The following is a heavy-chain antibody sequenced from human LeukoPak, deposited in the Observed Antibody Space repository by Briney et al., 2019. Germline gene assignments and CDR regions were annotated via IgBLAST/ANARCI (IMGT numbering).Heavy chain of an antibody. Sequence: PGGSLRLSCAASGFTFSSYWMHWVRQAPGKGLVWVSRINRVGSSTSYADSVKGRFTISRENAKNTLYLQMNSLRAEDTAVYYCARDFAYGYSYGENWFDPWGQGTLVTVSS. CDR3: ARDFAYGYSYGENWFDP. V-gene: IGHV3-74*01. D-gene: IGHD5-18*01. CDR1: GFTFSSYW. CDR2: INRVGSST. J-gene: IGHJ5*02.